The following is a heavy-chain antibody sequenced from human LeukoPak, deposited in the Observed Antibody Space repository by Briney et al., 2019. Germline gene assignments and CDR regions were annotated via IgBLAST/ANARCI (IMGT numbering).Heavy chain of an antibody. D-gene: IGHD2-2*02. Sequence: SETLSLTCIVSGGSISSYYWSWIRQPAGKGLEWIGRIYSSGRTNYNASLKSRVTMSEDTSKNQFSLKLSSVTAADTAVYYCARGGGIPDPDYYYYYYMDVWGKGTTVTVSS. CDR2: IYSSGRT. CDR1: GGSISSYY. V-gene: IGHV4-4*07. J-gene: IGHJ6*03. CDR3: ARGGGIPDPDYYYYYYMDV.